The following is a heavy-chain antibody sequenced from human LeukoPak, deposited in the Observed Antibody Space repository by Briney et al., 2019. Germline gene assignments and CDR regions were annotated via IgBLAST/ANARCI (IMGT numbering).Heavy chain of an antibody. CDR3: ARDSTYYDSSGYVY. J-gene: IGHJ4*02. CDR1: GFTFDNFA. D-gene: IGHD3-22*01. Sequence: GGSLRLSCAPSGFTFDNFAMTWVRQAPGKGLEWVSSISSSSSYIYYADSVKGRFTISRDNAKNSLYLQMNSLRAEDTAVYYCARDSTYYDSSGYVYWGQGTLVTVSS. V-gene: IGHV3-21*01. CDR2: ISSSSSYI.